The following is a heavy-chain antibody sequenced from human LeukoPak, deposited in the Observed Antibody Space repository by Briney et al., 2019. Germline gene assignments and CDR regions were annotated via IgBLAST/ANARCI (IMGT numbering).Heavy chain of an antibody. Sequence: GGSLRLSCAASGFTFSSFWMHWVRQAPGKGLVWVSRINSDGTSTGYADSVKGRFTISRDNAKNTLYLQMNSLRAEDSAVYYCASGLAYNYAYTMGYWGQGTLVTVSS. V-gene: IGHV3-74*01. D-gene: IGHD5-18*01. J-gene: IGHJ4*02. CDR2: INSDGTST. CDR1: GFTFSSFW. CDR3: ASGLAYNYAYTMGY.